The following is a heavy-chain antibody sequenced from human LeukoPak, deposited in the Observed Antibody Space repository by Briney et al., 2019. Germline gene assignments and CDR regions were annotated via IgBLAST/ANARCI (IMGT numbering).Heavy chain of an antibody. V-gene: IGHV4-34*01. CDR1: GGSFSGYY. Sequence: SETLSLTCAVYGGSFSGYYWSGIRQPPGKGLEWIGEINHSGSTNYNPSLKSRVTISVDTSKNQLSLKLSSVTAADTAVYYCARQHPYYYYYYMDVWGKGTTVTVSS. CDR3: ARQHPYYYYYYMDV. D-gene: IGHD2-21*01. J-gene: IGHJ6*03. CDR2: INHSGST.